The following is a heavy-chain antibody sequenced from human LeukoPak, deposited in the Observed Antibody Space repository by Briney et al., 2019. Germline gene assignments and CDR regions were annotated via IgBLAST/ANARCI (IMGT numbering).Heavy chain of an antibody. CDR1: GGSISSSSYY. Sequence: SETLSLTCTVSGGSISSSSYYWGWIRQPPGKGLEWIGSIYYSGSTNYNPSLESRVTMSLDTSENQVSLKLNSVTAADTAVYYCARHISSGETYAHFDYWGQGTLVTVSS. CDR2: IYYSGST. D-gene: IGHD2-21*01. CDR3: ARHISSGETYAHFDY. J-gene: IGHJ4*02. V-gene: IGHV4-39*01.